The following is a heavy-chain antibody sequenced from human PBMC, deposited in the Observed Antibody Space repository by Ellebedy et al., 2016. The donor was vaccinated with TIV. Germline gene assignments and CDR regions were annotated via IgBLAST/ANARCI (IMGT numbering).Heavy chain of an antibody. V-gene: IGHV3-13*04. CDR3: ARVWRMRGWYFDL. Sequence: GESLKISXAASGFTFSSYDMHWVRQATGRGLEWVSAIGTAGDTYYPGSVKGRFTISREDAKNSLYLQMNSLSPGDTAVYYCARVWRMRGWYFDLWGRGTLVTVSS. D-gene: IGHD3-3*01. J-gene: IGHJ2*01. CDR1: GFTFSSYD. CDR2: IGTAGDT.